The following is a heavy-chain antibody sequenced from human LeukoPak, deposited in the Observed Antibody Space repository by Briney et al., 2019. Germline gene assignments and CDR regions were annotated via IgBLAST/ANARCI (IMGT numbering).Heavy chain of an antibody. CDR2: ISAYNGNT. CDR3: ARAMVLGVIGPLDAFDI. J-gene: IGHJ3*02. Sequence: ASVKVSCKASGYTFTSYGISWVRQAPGQGLEWMGWISAYNGNTNYAQKLQGRVTMTTDTSTSTAYMELRSLRSDDTAVYYCARAMVLGVIGPLDAFDIWGQGTMVTVSS. CDR1: GYTFTSYG. D-gene: IGHD3-10*01. V-gene: IGHV1-18*01.